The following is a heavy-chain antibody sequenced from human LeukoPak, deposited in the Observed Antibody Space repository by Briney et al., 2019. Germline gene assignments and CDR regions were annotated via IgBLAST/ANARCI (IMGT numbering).Heavy chain of an antibody. CDR1: GFTFSTSW. V-gene: IGHV3-7*01. CDR3: ARGHCSNTSCNYYYAMDV. Sequence: GGSLRLSCVASGFTFSTSWMSRVRQAPGGGLEFVANINPDESTKNYVDSVKGRFTISRDNAKNSLYLQMNSLRAEDTAVYYCARGHCSNTSCNYYYAMDVWGQGTTVTVSS. J-gene: IGHJ6*02. D-gene: IGHD2-2*01. CDR2: INPDESTK.